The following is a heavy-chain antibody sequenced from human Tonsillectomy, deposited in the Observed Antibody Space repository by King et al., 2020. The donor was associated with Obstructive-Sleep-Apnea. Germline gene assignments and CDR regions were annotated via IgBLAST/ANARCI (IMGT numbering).Heavy chain of an antibody. CDR2: IYYSGST. D-gene: IGHD6-13*01. CDR3: ATAGPPDSSSWWYFDL. V-gene: IGHV4-59*08. CDR1: GGSISSYY. J-gene: IGHJ2*01. Sequence: QLQESGPGLVKPSETLSLTCTVSGGSISSYYWSWIRQPPGKGLEWIGYIYYSGSTNYNPSLKSRVTISVDTSKNQFSLKLSSVTAADTAVYYCATAGPPDSSSWWYFDLWGRGTLVTVSS.